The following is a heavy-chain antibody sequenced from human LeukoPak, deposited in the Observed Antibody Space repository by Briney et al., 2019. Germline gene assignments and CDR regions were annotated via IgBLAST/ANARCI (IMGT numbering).Heavy chain of an antibody. J-gene: IGHJ4*02. D-gene: IGHD3-3*01. CDR2: ITGSGGST. V-gene: IGHV3-23*01. Sequence: GGSLRLSCAASGFTFSNYAMSWVRQAPGKGLEWVSSITGSGGSTYYADSVKGRFAISRDNSKNTLYLQMSSLRAEDTAVYYCAKDKGDFWSGHHYWGQGTLVTVSS. CDR1: GFTFSNYA. CDR3: AKDKGDFWSGHHY.